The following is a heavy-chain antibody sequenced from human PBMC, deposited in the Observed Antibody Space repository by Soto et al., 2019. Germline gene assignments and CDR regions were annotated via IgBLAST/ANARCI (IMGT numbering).Heavy chain of an antibody. V-gene: IGHV3-23*01. CDR2: IGASGGTT. D-gene: IGHD4-17*01. J-gene: IGHJ3*02. CDR1: GFIFRNFA. CDR3: GKDPNGDYVAAFDI. Sequence: GGSLRLSCAASGFIFRNFAMNWVRQAPGKGLEWVSGIGASGGTTHLADSVKGRFTISRDNSRNILFLQMNSLRVEDTAVYYCGKDPNGDYVAAFDIWGPGTVVTVSS.